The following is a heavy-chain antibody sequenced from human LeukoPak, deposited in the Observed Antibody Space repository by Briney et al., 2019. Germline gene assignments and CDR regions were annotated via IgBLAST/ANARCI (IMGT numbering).Heavy chain of an antibody. V-gene: IGHV1-8*01. CDR3: ARGRYCSSTSCYWWDYYYYGMDV. D-gene: IGHD2-2*01. CDR1: GYTFTSYD. Sequence: ASVKVSCKASGYTFTSYDINWVRQATGQGPEWMGWMNPNSGNTGYAQKFQGRVTMTRNTSISTAYMELSSLRSEDTAVYYCARGRYCSSTSCYWWDYYYYGMDVWGQGTTVTVSS. J-gene: IGHJ6*02. CDR2: MNPNSGNT.